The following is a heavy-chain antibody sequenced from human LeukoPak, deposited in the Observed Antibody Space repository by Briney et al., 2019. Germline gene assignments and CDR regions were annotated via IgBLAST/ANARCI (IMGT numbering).Heavy chain of an antibody. J-gene: IGHJ6*03. CDR3: AREYRYCSSTSCSIGVYMDV. D-gene: IGHD2-2*01. CDR1: GGSISSYY. Sequence: SETLSLTCTVSGGSISSYYWSWIRQPPGKGLEWIGYIYYSGSTNYNPSLKSRVAISVDTSKNQFSLKLSSVTAADTAVYYCAREYRYCSSTSCSIGVYMDVWGKGTTVTVSS. V-gene: IGHV4-59*12. CDR2: IYYSGST.